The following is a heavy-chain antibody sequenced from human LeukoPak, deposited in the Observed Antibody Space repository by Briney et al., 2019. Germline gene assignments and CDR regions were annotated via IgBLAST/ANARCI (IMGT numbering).Heavy chain of an antibody. CDR2: IYHSGSV. CDR1: SISITRSYW. V-gene: IGHV4-4*02. Sequence: PSETLSLTCDVSSISITRSYWWSWVRQSPGKGLEWIGEIYHSGSVSYNPSLKSRVTISLDKSQNQFSLKLSSVTAADTAVYYCARGGKYYYGSGPDYWGQGTLVTVSS. J-gene: IGHJ4*02. D-gene: IGHD3-10*01. CDR3: ARGGKYYYGSGPDY.